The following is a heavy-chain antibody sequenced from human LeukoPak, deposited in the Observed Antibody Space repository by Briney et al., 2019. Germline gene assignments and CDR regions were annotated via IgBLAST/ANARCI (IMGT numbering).Heavy chain of an antibody. CDR3: AKGGTYYYDSSWFDP. J-gene: IGHJ5*02. V-gene: IGHV3-23*01. Sequence: GGSLRLSCAASGFTFSSYAMSWVRQAPGKGLECVSAIVGSGGSTYYADSVKGRFTISRDNSKNTLYLQMKSLRAEDTAVYYCAKGGTYYYDSSWFDPWGQGTLVTVSS. D-gene: IGHD3-22*01. CDR1: GFTFSSYA. CDR2: IVGSGGST.